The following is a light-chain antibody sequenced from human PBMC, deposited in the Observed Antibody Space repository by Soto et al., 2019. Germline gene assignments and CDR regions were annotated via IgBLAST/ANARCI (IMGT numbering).Light chain of an antibody. CDR3: QQSYSPPPIT. CDR2: AAS. Sequence: DIQMTQSPSSLSASVGDRVTITCRASQSIGRFLNWYQQKPGKAPALLIYAASSLQSGVPSRFSASGSGTDFTLTISSLQPEDFATYYCQQSYSPPPITFGQGTRLEIK. J-gene: IGKJ5*01. CDR1: QSIGRF. V-gene: IGKV1-39*01.